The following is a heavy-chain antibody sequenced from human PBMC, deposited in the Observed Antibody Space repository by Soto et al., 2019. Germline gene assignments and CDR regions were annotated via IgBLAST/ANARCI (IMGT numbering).Heavy chain of an antibody. J-gene: IGHJ3*02. V-gene: IGHV4-34*01. Sequence: SETLSLTCAVYGGSFSGYYWSWIRRPPGKGLEWIGEINHSGSTNYNPSLKSRVTISVDTSKNQFSLKLSSVTAADTAVYYCARGAIVVVTAIRPRPHDPFDIWGQGTMVTVSS. CDR2: INHSGST. D-gene: IGHD2-21*02. CDR3: ARGAIVVVTAIRPRPHDPFDI. CDR1: GGSFSGYY.